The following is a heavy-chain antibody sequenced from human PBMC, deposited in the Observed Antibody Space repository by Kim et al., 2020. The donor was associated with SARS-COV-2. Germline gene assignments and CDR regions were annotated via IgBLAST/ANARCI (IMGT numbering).Heavy chain of an antibody. Sequence: GGSLRLSCAASGFTFSTYAMSWVRQAPGKGLEWVSSVSGSGGSTYHADSAKGRFTISRDNSKNTLYLQMNSLRAEDTAVYYCAKGRSDNIAAAFNYWGQGTLVTVSS. J-gene: IGHJ4*02. D-gene: IGHD6-13*01. CDR2: VSGSGGST. V-gene: IGHV3-23*01. CDR1: GFTFSTYA. CDR3: AKGRSDNIAAAFNY.